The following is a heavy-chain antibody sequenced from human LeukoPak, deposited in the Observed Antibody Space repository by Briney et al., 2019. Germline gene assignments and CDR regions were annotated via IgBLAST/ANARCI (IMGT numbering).Heavy chain of an antibody. V-gene: IGHV3-7*01. Sequence: PGGSLRLSCAVSGLTFSNYWMSWVRQAPGKGLEWVANIKEDGSQKYYVDSVKGRFTICRDNAKNSLYLQINSLRAEDTAVYYCARDLGYDTFVYWGQGTLVTVSS. CDR1: GLTFSNYW. CDR2: IKEDGSQK. D-gene: IGHD3-16*01. CDR3: ARDLGYDTFVY. J-gene: IGHJ4*02.